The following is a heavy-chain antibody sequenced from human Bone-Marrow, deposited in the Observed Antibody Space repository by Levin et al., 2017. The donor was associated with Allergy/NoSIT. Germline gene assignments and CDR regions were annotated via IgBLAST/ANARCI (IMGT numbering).Heavy chain of an antibody. CDR1: GFTFYTSA. J-gene: IGHJ4*02. CDR2: IGGSGDIT. D-gene: IGHD6-19*01. CDR3: AKGSSGWFQEMDS. V-gene: IGHV3-23*01. Sequence: PGGSLRLSCTASGFTFYTSAMTWVRQAPGKALGWVSAIGGSGDITSYADSVKGRFTVSRDNSKNMLFLQMDSLRVEDTAFYYCAKGSSGWFQEMDSWGQGILATVSS.